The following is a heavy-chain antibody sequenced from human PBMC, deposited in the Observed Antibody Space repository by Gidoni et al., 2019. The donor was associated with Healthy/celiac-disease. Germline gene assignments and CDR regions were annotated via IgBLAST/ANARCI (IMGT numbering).Heavy chain of an antibody. V-gene: IGHV4-39*01. CDR1: GGSISSSSYY. D-gene: IGHD3-22*01. CDR2: IYYSGST. J-gene: IGHJ4*02. CDR3: ASQGYYDSSGYYDN. Sequence: LQESGPGLVKPSETLSLTCTVSGGSISSSSYYWGWIRQPPGKGLEWIGSIYYSGSTYYNPSLKSRVTISVDTSKNQFSLKLSSVTAADTAVYYCASQGYYDSSGYYDNWGQGTLVTVSS.